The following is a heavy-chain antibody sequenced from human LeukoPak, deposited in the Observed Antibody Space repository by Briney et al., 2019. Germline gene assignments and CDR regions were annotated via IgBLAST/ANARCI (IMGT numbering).Heavy chain of an antibody. V-gene: IGHV3-74*01. J-gene: IGHJ4*02. Sequence: GGSLRLSCVASGFTFSSDWMHWVRQAPGKGLVWVSRIRTDGSSTYSADSVKGRFTISRDNTKNTLYLQMNSLRAEDTAVYYCARGRAPSYGYFDYWGQGTLVTVSS. CDR2: IRTDGSST. CDR1: GFTFSSDW. CDR3: ARGRAPSYGYFDY. D-gene: IGHD3-16*01.